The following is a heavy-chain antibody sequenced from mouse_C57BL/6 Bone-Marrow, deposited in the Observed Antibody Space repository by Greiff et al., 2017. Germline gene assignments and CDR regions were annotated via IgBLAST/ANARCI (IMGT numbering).Heavy chain of an antibody. Sequence: VQLQQSGPELVKPGASVKISCKASGYTFTDYYMNWVTQSHGKSLEWIGDINPNNGGTSYNQKFKGKATLTVDKSSSTAYMELRSLTSEDSAVYYCARRYGYDGSAMDYWGQGTSVTVSS. D-gene: IGHD2-2*01. CDR3: ARRYGYDGSAMDY. CDR2: INPNNGGT. V-gene: IGHV1-26*01. J-gene: IGHJ4*01. CDR1: GYTFTDYY.